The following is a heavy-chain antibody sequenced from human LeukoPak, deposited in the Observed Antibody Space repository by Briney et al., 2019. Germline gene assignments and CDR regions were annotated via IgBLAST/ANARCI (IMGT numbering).Heavy chain of an antibody. D-gene: IGHD6-13*01. CDR1: GYTFTGYY. J-gene: IGHJ4*02. V-gene: IGHV1-2*02. CDR3: AKGDSSSVPQKGPDY. CDR2: INPNNGGT. Sequence: GASVKVSCKASGYTFTGYYMHWVRQAPGQGLEWMGWINPNNGGTNYAQKFQGRVTMTRDTSISTAYMELSRLRSDDTAVYYCAKGDSSSVPQKGPDYWGQGTLVTVSS.